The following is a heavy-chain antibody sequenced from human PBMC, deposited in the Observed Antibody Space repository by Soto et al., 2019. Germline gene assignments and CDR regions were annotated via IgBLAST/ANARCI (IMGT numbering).Heavy chain of an antibody. J-gene: IGHJ4*02. V-gene: IGHV3-23*01. CDR2: VSATGGGT. CDR1: GFSFDSYA. Sequence: GGSLRLSCAASGFSFDSYAMTWVRLAPGKGLEWVSTVSATGGGTFYADSVEGRFTISRDNSENTLWLQADSLRVEDSAVYYCAKAHGDFWSGFYLYLDYWGQGTLVTVSS. D-gene: IGHD3-3*01. CDR3: AKAHGDFWSGFYLYLDY.